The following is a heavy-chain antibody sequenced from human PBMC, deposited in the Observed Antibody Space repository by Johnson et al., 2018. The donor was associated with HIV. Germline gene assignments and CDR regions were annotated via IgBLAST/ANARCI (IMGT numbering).Heavy chain of an antibody. V-gene: IGHV3-74*01. CDR1: GFTFSSYW. Sequence: VQLVESGGGLVQPGGSLRLSCAASGFTFSSYWLHWVRQAPGKGLVWVSRINTDGSATTYADSVKGRFTISRDKAKNTLYLQVNSLRAYDTAVYYCVRRPVGAAPGADAFDIWGQGTMVTVSS. CDR2: INTDGSAT. J-gene: IGHJ3*02. D-gene: IGHD6-13*01. CDR3: VRRPVGAAPGADAFDI.